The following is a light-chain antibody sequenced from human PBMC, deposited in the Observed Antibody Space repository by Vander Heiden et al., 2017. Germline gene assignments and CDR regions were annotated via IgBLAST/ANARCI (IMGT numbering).Light chain of an antibody. Sequence: QSVLPPPPPVSGTPGQWVTIPCSGSNSNIGTNPVNWYQQLPGRAPKLLIYLNDHRPSGVPDRFSGSKSATSASLAISGLQSEDEADFYCASWDDSLVGWVFGGGTKLTVL. CDR3: ASWDDSLVGWV. V-gene: IGLV1-44*01. CDR1: NSNIGTNP. CDR2: LND. J-gene: IGLJ3*02.